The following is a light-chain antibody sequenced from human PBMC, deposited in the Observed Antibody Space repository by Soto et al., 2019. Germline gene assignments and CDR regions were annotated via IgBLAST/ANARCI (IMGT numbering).Light chain of an antibody. CDR3: QQRSNWPPIT. Sequence: EIVLTQSPATLSLSPGQRATLSCRASQSVKTFLVWYQHRPGQAPRVLIYDAYHRASGIPARFSGSGSGTDFTLTISSLEPEDAALYYCQQRSNWPPITCGQGTRLEIK. CDR1: QSVKTF. CDR2: DAY. J-gene: IGKJ5*01. V-gene: IGKV3-11*01.